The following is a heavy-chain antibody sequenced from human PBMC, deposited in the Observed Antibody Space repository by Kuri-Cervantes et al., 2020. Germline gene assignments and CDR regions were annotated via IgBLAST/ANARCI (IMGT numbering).Heavy chain of an antibody. Sequence: GESLKISCAASGFTFSGYAMSWVRQAPGKGLEWVSAISGNGGSTYYADSVKGRFTISRDNSKNTLYLQMNSLRAEDTAVYYCAKDRRHTIFGVTHHFMDVWGKGTTVTVSS. CDR2: ISGNGGST. J-gene: IGHJ6*03. CDR3: AKDRRHTIFGVTHHFMDV. CDR1: GFTFSGYA. V-gene: IGHV3-23*01. D-gene: IGHD3-3*01.